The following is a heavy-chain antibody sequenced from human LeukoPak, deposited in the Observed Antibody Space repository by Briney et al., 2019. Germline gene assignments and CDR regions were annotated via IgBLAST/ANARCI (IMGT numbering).Heavy chain of an antibody. J-gene: IGHJ3*02. CDR3: ARSQLGAFDI. Sequence: GGSLRLSCAASGFTFSSYWVSWVRQAPGKGLEWVANIKQDGSEKYYVDSVKGRFTISRDNAKNSLYLQMNSLRAEDTAVYYCARSQLGAFDIWGQGKMVTVSS. D-gene: IGHD2-2*01. CDR2: IKQDGSEK. CDR1: GFTFSSYW. V-gene: IGHV3-7*04.